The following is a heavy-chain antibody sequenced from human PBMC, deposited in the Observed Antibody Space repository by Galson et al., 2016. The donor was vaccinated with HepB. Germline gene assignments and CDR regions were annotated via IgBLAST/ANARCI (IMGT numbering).Heavy chain of an antibody. J-gene: IGHJ4*02. V-gene: IGHV3-9*01. D-gene: IGHD5-18*01. Sequence: SLRLSCAASGFTFDDYSMHWVRLAPGKGLEWVSTISWASGSIGYADSVKGRFTISRDNANNSLYLQMHSLRTEDTAFYYRAKLGTQYSYGHYTFDYWGQGTLVTVSS. CDR1: GFTFDDYS. CDR2: ISWASGSI. CDR3: AKLGTQYSYGHYTFDY.